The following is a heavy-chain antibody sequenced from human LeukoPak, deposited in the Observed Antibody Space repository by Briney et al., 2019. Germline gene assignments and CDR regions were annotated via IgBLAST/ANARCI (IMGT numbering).Heavy chain of an antibody. CDR2: LFTGGGRT. Sequence: GGSLRLSCAASGFTFNNYLMSWVRQAPGKGLEWVSVLFTGGGRTLYADSVKGRFTISRDNSRNTVYLQINSLRAEDTAVYYCGKTTVGYSSGQKPAWPVDYWGQGTLVTVSS. D-gene: IGHD5-18*01. V-gene: IGHV3-23*01. CDR3: GKTTVGYSSGQKPAWPVDY. CDR1: GFTFNNYL. J-gene: IGHJ4*02.